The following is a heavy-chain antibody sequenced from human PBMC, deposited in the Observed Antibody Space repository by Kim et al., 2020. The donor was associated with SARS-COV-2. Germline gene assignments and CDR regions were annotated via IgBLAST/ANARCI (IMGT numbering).Heavy chain of an antibody. CDR2: INHSGST. CDR1: GGSFSGYY. Sequence: SETLSLTCAVYGGSFSGYYWSWIRQPPGKGLEWIGEINHSGSTNYNPSLKSRVTISVDTSKNQFSLKLSSVTAADTAVYYCARGPHPSIAARPFYYGMDVWGQGTTVTVSS. V-gene: IGHV4-34*01. D-gene: IGHD6-6*01. CDR3: ARGPHPSIAARPFYYGMDV. J-gene: IGHJ6*02.